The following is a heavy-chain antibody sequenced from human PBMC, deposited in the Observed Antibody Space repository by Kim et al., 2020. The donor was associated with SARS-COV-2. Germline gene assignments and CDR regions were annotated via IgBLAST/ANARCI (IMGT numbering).Heavy chain of an antibody. CDR3: ARVPYGSGSYYNLGHHSIDY. CDR2: INHSGST. D-gene: IGHD3-10*01. J-gene: IGHJ4*02. Sequence: SETLSLTCAVYGGSFSGYYWSWIRQPPGKGLEWIGEINHSGSTNYNPSLKSRVTISVDTSKNQFSLKLSSVTAADTAVYYCARVPYGSGSYYNLGHHSIDYWGQGTLVTVSS. CDR1: GGSFSGYY. V-gene: IGHV4-34*01.